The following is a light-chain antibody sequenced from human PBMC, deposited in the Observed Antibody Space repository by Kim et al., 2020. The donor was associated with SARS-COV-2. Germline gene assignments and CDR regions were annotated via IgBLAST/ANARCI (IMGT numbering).Light chain of an antibody. V-gene: IGLV2-14*03. CDR2: DVS. Sequence: GQSITSSCTGTSRDVGAYNFFSWYQQNPCKAPKLLIYDVSYRPSGVSNRFSGSKSVNTASLTISGLQADDEADYYCGSLTSSYTVIFGGGTQLTVL. J-gene: IGLJ2*01. CDR3: GSLTSSYTVI. CDR1: SRDVGAYNF.